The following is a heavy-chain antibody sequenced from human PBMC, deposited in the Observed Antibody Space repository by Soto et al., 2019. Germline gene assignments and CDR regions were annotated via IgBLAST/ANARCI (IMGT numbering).Heavy chain of an antibody. CDR2: ISAHNGNT. D-gene: IGHD1-1*01. V-gene: IGHV1-18*01. Sequence: QVHLVQSGAEVKKPGASVKVSCKASGYTFTSYGITWVRQAPGQGLGWRGWISAHNGNTDYAQKLQGRVIVTRDTSTSTAYMELRSLISDDTAVYYCARGRYGDYWGQGALVNVSS. J-gene: IGHJ4*02. CDR3: ARGRYGDY. CDR1: GYTFTSYG.